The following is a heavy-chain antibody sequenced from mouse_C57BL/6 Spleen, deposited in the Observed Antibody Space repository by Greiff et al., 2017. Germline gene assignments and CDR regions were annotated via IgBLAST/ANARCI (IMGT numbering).Heavy chain of an antibody. V-gene: IGHV1-72*01. Sequence: QVQLQQPGAELVKPGASVKLSCKASGYTFTSYWMHWVQQRPGRGLEWIGRIDPNSGGTKYNEKFKSKATLTVDKPSSTAYMQLSSLTSEDSAVYYCASHYYGSSYPYYFDYWGQGTTLTVSS. J-gene: IGHJ2*01. CDR3: ASHYYGSSYPYYFDY. CDR1: GYTFTSYW. CDR2: IDPNSGGT. D-gene: IGHD1-1*01.